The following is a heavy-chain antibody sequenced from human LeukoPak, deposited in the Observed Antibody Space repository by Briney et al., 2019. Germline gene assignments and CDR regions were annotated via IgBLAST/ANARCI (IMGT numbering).Heavy chain of an antibody. J-gene: IGHJ5*02. CDR1: GGSLSSDY. V-gene: IGHV4-59*12. CDR3: ARGWHSSSWYHGWGFDP. D-gene: IGHD6-13*01. Sequence: SETLSLTCTVSGGSLSSDYWSWIRQPPGKGLGWIGYIYYSGSTNYNPSLKSRVTMSVDTSKNQFSLKLSSVTAADTAVYYCARGWHSSSWYHGWGFDPWGQGTLVTVSS. CDR2: IYYSGST.